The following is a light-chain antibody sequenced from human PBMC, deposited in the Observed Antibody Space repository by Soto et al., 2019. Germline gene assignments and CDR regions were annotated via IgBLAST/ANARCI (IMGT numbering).Light chain of an antibody. CDR1: QTVGDH. CDR2: ETS. Sequence: EVVLTQSPATLSLSPGERATLSCRASQTVGDHFAWYQQKPGQAPRLLISETSNRATGIPGRFSGSGSGTDVALTISSLEPEDFAVYYCQHHSNWLRTFGGGTKVEIE. J-gene: IGKJ4*01. CDR3: QHHSNWLRT. V-gene: IGKV3-11*01.